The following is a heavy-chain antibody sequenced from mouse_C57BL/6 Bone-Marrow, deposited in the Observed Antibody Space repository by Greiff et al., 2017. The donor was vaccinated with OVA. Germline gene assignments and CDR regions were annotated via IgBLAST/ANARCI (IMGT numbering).Heavy chain of an antibody. V-gene: IGHV5-4*01. Sequence: VQLQESGGGLVKPGGSLKLSCAASGFTFSSYAMSWVRQTPEKRLEWVATISDGGSYTYYPDNVKGRFTISRDNAKNNLYLQMSHLKAEDTAMYYCARIYYDYFAWFAYWGQGTLVTVSA. CDR2: ISDGGSYT. J-gene: IGHJ3*01. D-gene: IGHD2-4*01. CDR3: ARIYYDYFAWFAY. CDR1: GFTFSSYA.